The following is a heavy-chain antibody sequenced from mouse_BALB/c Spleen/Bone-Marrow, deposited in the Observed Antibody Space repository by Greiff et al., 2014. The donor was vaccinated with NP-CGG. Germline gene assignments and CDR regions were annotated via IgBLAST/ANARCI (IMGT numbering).Heavy chain of an antibody. CDR2: IDPADDNT. CDR1: GFNIKDTY. J-gene: IGHJ2*01. Sequence: VQLQQPGAELVKPGASVKLSCTASGFNIKDTYIHWVKQRPEQGLEWIGRIDPADDNTKYDPKFQGKATITADTSSSTAYLQLSSLTSEDTAVYYCASYVYGYYFDYWGQGTTLTVSS. CDR3: ASYVYGYYFDY. D-gene: IGHD2-2*01. V-gene: IGHV14-3*02.